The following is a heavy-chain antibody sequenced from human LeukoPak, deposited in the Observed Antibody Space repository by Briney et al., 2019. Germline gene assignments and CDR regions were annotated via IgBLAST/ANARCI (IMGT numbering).Heavy chain of an antibody. D-gene: IGHD2-2*01. CDR2: MNTNSGNT. V-gene: IGHV1-8*01. J-gene: IGHJ5*02. Sequence: ASXKVSCKASGYTFTNYDINWVRQATGQGVEWMGWMNTNSGNTRYAQKFHGRITITSNTSTSTAFMELGSLRSEDTAVYYCARGGASAAARRFDPWGQGTLVTVSS. CDR3: ARGGASAAARRFDP. CDR1: GYTFTNYD.